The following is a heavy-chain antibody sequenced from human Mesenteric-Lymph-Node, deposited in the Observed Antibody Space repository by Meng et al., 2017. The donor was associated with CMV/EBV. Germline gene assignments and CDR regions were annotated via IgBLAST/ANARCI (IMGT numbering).Heavy chain of an antibody. V-gene: IGHV4-4*02. J-gene: IGHJ4*02. CDR2: IYDTGST. Sequence: CTVSVGSSITTNWWNWLRQPPGKGLEWIGEIYDTGSTNYNPSLKSRVTISVDKSKNQFSLALSSVTAADTAMYYCARDRGGAGYFDYWGQGALVTVSS. CDR1: VGSSITTNW. D-gene: IGHD1-26*01. CDR3: ARDRGGAGYFDY.